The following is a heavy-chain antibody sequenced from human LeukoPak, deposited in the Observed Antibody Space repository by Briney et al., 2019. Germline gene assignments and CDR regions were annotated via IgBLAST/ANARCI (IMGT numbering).Heavy chain of an antibody. J-gene: IGHJ4*02. CDR2: LNYSGST. V-gene: IGHV4-38-2*02. CDR3: ARHSSWDFGDYEQHFDY. Sequence: SETLSLTCIVSGYSISNSYYWGWIRQPPGKGLEWIGSLNYSGSTYYNPSLKSRVTISVDTSKNQFSLRLSSVTAADTAVYYCARHSSWDFGDYEQHFDYWGRGTLVTVSS. CDR1: GYSISNSYY. D-gene: IGHD4-17*01.